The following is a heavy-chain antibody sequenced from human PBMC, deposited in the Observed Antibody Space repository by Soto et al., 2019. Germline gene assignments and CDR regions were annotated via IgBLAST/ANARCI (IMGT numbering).Heavy chain of an antibody. V-gene: IGHV4-30-4*01. CDR3: ARAPEGGPPYCSSTSCRGYYFDT. CDR1: GGSISSGDYY. Sequence: SETLSLTCTVSGGSISSGDYYWSWIRQPPGKGLEWIGYIYYSGSTYYNPSLKSRVTISVDTSKNQFSLKLSSVTAADTAVYYCARAPEGGPPYCSSTSCRGYYFDTWGQGTLVTVSS. CDR2: IYYSGST. D-gene: IGHD2-2*01. J-gene: IGHJ5*02.